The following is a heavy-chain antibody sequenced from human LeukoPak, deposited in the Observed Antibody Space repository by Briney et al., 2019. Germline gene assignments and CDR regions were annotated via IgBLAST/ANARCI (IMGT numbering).Heavy chain of an antibody. J-gene: IGHJ4*02. V-gene: IGHV3-23*01. D-gene: IGHD2-2*01. CDR3: ARTGAAYVVVPAAMDY. CDR2: GSVRST. Sequence: GSVRSTYYAHSVKRRFTISRDNSNNSLYLQINSLRAEDTAVYYCARTGAAYVVVPAAMDYWGQGTLVTVSS.